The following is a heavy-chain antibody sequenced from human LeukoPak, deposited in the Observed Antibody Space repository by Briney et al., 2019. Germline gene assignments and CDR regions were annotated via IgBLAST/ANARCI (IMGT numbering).Heavy chain of an antibody. V-gene: IGHV4-31*03. CDR3: ARVVLTTVELRFDY. Sequence: SQTLSLTRTVSGGTISSGGYYWSWIRQHPGKGLEWIGYIYYSGSTDYNPSLKSRVTISVDTSKNQFSLKPSSVTAADTAVYYCARVVLTTVELRFDYWGQGSQVTVSS. D-gene: IGHD4-11*01. CDR2: IYYSGST. J-gene: IGHJ4*02. CDR1: GGTISSGGYY.